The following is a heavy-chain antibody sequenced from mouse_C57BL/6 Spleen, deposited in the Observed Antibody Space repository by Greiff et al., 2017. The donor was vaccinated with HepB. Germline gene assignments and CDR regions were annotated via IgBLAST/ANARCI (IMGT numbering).Heavy chain of an antibody. D-gene: IGHD1-1*01. CDR2: ISSGGSYT. J-gene: IGHJ2*01. CDR1: GFTFSSYG. V-gene: IGHV5-6*01. CDR3: ARLDGRNY. Sequence: EVQLVESGGDLVKPGGSLKLSCAASGFTFSSYGMSWVRQTPDKRLEWVATISSGGSYTYYPDSVKGRFTISRDNAKNTLYLQMSSLKSEDTAMYYCARLDGRNYWGQGTTLTVSS.